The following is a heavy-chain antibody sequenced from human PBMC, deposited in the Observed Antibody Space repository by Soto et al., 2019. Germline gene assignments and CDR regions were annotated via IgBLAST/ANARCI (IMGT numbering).Heavy chain of an antibody. CDR3: ARADPCSSTSCHPYFYYYGMDV. V-gene: IGHV6-1*01. D-gene: IGHD2-2*01. Sequence: QVQLQQSGPGLVKPSQTLSLTCAISGDSVSSNSAAWNWIRQSPSRGLEWLGRTYYRSKWYNDYAVYVKSRITIDPDTSKNRFSLQLNSVTPEDTAVYYCARADPCSSTSCHPYFYYYGMDVWGQGTTVTVSS. CDR1: GDSVSSNSAA. J-gene: IGHJ6*02. CDR2: TYYRSKWYN.